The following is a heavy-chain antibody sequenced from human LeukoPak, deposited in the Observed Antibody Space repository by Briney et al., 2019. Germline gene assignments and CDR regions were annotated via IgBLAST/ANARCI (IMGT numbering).Heavy chain of an antibody. CDR3: AAGGQLRYIDWLLPEPYYFDY. CDR1: GFTFTSSA. J-gene: IGHJ4*02. D-gene: IGHD3-9*01. V-gene: IGHV1-58*01. Sequence: ASVKVSCKASGFTFTSSAVQWVRQARGQRLERIGWIVVGSGNTNYAQKFQERVTITRDMSTSTAYMELSSLRSEDTAVYYCAAGGQLRYIDWLLPEPYYFDYWGQGTLVTVSS. CDR2: IVVGSGNT.